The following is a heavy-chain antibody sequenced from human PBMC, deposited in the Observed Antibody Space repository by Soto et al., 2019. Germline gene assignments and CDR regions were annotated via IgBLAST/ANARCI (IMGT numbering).Heavy chain of an antibody. V-gene: IGHV1-69*02. Sequence: QVQLVQSGAEVKKPGSSVKVSCKASGGTFSSYTISWVRQAPGQGLEWMGRIIPILGIANYAQKFQGRVTITADKSTSTAYMELSSLRSEDTVVYYCARGELDCSGGSCYPVRFDYWGQGTLVTVSS. CDR2: IIPILGIA. CDR1: GGTFSSYT. D-gene: IGHD2-15*01. CDR3: ARGELDCSGGSCYPVRFDY. J-gene: IGHJ4*02.